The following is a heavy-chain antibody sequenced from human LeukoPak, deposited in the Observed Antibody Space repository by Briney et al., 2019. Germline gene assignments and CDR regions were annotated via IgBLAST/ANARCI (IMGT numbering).Heavy chain of an antibody. CDR3: ARKGLTAGLDQ. CDR2: IHSSGST. Sequence: PSETLSLTCDVSGGSISTYYWGWIRQPPGKGLEWIGYIHSSGSTNYNPSHKSRVTISLDTPKNQFSLKLSSVTAADTAVYYCARKGLTAGLDQWGQGTLVTVSS. V-gene: IGHV4-59*01. CDR1: GGSISTYY. D-gene: IGHD5-18*01. J-gene: IGHJ4*02.